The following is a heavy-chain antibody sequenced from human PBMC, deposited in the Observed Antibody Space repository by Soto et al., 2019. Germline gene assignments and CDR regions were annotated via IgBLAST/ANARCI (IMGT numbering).Heavy chain of an antibody. CDR2: IYYSGNT. J-gene: IGHJ4*02. CDR1: GGSVSSGSYY. CDR3: ARMGYYYDSSGYYFLFDY. D-gene: IGHD3-22*01. Sequence: SETLSLTCTVSGGSVSSGSYYWSRIRQPPGKGLEWIGYIYYSGNTNYNPSLKSRLTISVDTAKNQFSLKLISVTAADTAVYYCARMGYYYDSSGYYFLFDYWGQGTLVTVSS. V-gene: IGHV4-61*01.